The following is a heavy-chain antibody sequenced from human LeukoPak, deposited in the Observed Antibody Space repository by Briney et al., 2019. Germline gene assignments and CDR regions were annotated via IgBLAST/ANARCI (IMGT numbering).Heavy chain of an antibody. CDR1: GYTFTSYY. J-gene: IGHJ4*02. V-gene: IGHV1-46*01. CDR3: ARPMSGRWLEPPFDF. CDR2: IIPMFGTT. Sequence: ASVKVSCKASGYTFTSYYMHWVRQAPGQGLEWMGTIIPMFGTTKYPQKFQDRVTMTTDESTTTVYMELSGLRSEDTAVYYCARPMSGRWLEPPFDFWGQGTLVTVSS. D-gene: IGHD5-24*01.